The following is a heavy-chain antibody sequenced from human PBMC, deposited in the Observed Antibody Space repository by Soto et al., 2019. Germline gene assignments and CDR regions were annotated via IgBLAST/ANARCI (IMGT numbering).Heavy chain of an antibody. CDR1: GGYISSYS. J-gene: IGHJ6*02. Sequence: SETLSVTFTVSGGYISSYSWSWIRQPPGKGLEWIGCIYYSGSTNYNPSLKSRVTISVDTSKSQFSLKLSSVTAAETAVYYCASLLNLDRAYGMDVWGQGTTVTVSS. CDR3: ASLLNLDRAYGMDV. V-gene: IGHV4-59*01. D-gene: IGHD3-10*01. CDR2: IYYSGST.